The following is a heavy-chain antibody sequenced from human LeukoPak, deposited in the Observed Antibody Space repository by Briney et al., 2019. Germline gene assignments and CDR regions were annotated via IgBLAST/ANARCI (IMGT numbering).Heavy chain of an antibody. CDR1: GFTFDDYA. CDR2: ISWNSGSI. D-gene: IGHD6-13*01. V-gene: IGHV3-9*01. J-gene: IGHJ4*02. CDR3: ARSSGIAAAGTD. Sequence: GRSLRLSCAASGFTFDDYAMHWGRQAPGKGLEWGAGISWNSGSIGYADSLKGRFTISRDNAKNSLYLQMNSLRAEDTALYSCARSSGIAAAGTDWGQGTLVTVSS.